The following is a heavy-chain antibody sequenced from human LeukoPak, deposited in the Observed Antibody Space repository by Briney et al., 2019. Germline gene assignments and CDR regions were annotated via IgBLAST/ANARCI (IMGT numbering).Heavy chain of an antibody. J-gene: IGHJ4*02. Sequence: NPSETLSLTCTVSGDSIRSYYWSWIRQPPGKGLEWIGYMYYSGSTDYNPSLKSRVTLSVDTSKNQFSLKLSSVTAADTAVYYCARHLGYRTSFDHWGQGALVTVSS. CDR3: ARHLGYRTSFDH. D-gene: IGHD5-18*01. V-gene: IGHV4-59*08. CDR2: MYYSGST. CDR1: GDSIRSYY.